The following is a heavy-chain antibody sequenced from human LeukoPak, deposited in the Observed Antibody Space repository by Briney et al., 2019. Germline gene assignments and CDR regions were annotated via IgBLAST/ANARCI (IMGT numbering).Heavy chain of an antibody. CDR3: ARGGSVDDFWSGYYTSRYWFDP. CDR2: IYYSGST. D-gene: IGHD3-3*01. Sequence: PSEALSLTCTDSGGSISSYYWSWIRQPPGKGLEWIGYIYYSGSTNYNPSLKSRVTISVDTSKNQFSLKLSSVTAADTAVYYCARGGSVDDFWSGYYTSRYWFDPWGQGTLVTVSS. CDR1: GGSISSYY. J-gene: IGHJ5*02. V-gene: IGHV4-59*08.